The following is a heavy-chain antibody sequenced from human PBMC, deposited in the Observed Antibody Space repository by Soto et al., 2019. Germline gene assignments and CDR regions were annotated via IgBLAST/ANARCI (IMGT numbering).Heavy chain of an antibody. V-gene: IGHV3-23*01. J-gene: IGHJ6*02. CDR2: ISGSGGST. CDR1: GFTFSSYA. CDR3: AKEGENYDFWSGYYRGYYYYGMDV. D-gene: IGHD3-3*01. Sequence: EVQLLESGGGLVQPGGSLRLSCAASGFTFSSYAMSWVRQAPGKGLEWVSAISGSGGSTYYADSVKGRFTISRDNSKNTLYLQMNSLRAEDTAVYYCAKEGENYDFWSGYYRGYYYYGMDVWGQGTTVTVSS.